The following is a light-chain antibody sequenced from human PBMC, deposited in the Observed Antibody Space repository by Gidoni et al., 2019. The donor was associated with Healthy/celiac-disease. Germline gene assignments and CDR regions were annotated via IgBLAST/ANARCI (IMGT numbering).Light chain of an antibody. J-gene: IGKJ4*01. CDR3: QQYGSSPLLT. CDR2: GAS. CDR1: QSVSSSY. Sequence: IVLTQSPGTLSLSPGERATLSCRASQSVSSSYLAWYQQKPGQAPRLLIYGASSRATGIPDRFSGSGSGTDFTLTISRLEPEDVAVYYCQQYGSSPLLTFGGGTKVEIK. V-gene: IGKV3-20*01.